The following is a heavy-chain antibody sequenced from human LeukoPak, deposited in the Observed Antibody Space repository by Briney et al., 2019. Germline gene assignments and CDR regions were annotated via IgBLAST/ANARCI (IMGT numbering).Heavy chain of an antibody. CDR2: ISTFNGNT. V-gene: IGHV1-18*01. D-gene: IGHD1-1*01. CDR1: GYAFTNYG. CDR3: ARRHLIGNGYFDH. J-gene: IGHJ4*02. Sequence: VASVKVSCKASGYAFTNYGVGWLRLSPGQGLQWLGRISTFNGNTNYAQIVQDRVTMTTDTSTNTAYLELRSLRSDDTAVYYCARRHLIGNGYFDHWGQGTLVTVSS.